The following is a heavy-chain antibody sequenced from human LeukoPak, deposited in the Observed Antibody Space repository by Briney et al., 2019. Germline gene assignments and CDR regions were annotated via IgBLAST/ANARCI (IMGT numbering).Heavy chain of an antibody. D-gene: IGHD3-3*01. CDR2: ISGGGGST. CDR1: GFTFSNYG. J-gene: IGHJ6*03. V-gene: IGHV3-23*01. Sequence: GGSLRLSCAASGFTFSNYGMNWVRQAPGKGLEWVSGISGGGGSTYYADSVKGRFTISRDNSKNTLYLQMNSLRAEDTAVYYCAKEITVLDYYYYYMDVWGKGTTVTISS. CDR3: AKEITVLDYYYYYMDV.